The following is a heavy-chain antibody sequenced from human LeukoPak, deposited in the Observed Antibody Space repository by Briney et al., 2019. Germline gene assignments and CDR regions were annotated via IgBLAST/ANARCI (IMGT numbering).Heavy chain of an antibody. CDR2: IYYTGST. CDR3: AREVASSGVSDY. CDR1: GGSISRDY. Sequence: SETLSLTCTVSGGSISRDYWSWIRQPPGKGLEWIGYIYYTGSTNYNPSLKSRVTISVDTSKNQFSLKLSSVTAADTAVYYCAREVASSGVSDYWGQGTLVTVSS. J-gene: IGHJ4*02. D-gene: IGHD6-19*01. V-gene: IGHV4-59*01.